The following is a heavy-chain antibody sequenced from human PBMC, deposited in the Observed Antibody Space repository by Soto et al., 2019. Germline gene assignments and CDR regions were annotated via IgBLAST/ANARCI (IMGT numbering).Heavy chain of an antibody. V-gene: IGHV4-4*02. D-gene: IGHD2-21*02. J-gene: IGHJ5*02. CDR1: GDSISSTFW. CDR2: VYHSGST. Sequence: QVQLQQSGPGLVKPSGTLSLTCAVSGDSISSTFWWTWVRQPPGKGLEWIGEVYHSGSTRYNPSLXRXAXIPXAKPIHHVTLKPSSMTGADTAGYYGATRPPQSAVTLLPFPSWGQGTPVTVSS. CDR3: ATRPPQSAVTLLPFPS.